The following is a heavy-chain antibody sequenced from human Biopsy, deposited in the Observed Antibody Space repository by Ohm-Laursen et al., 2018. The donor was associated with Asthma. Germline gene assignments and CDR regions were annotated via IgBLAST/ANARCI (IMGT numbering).Heavy chain of an antibody. D-gene: IGHD6-19*01. CDR1: GGTLSNFA. CDR3: ARCQVGYSSGWSLLLKKIYYSGMDV. V-gene: IGHV1-69*13. Sequence: SVKVSCKAPGGTLSNFAISWVRQAPGQGLEWLGGIMTVFETTNYAQKFQGRVTITADESTSTAYMEVTSLRSEDTAIYYCARCQVGYSSGWSLLLKKIYYSGMDVWGQGTAVTVSS. J-gene: IGHJ6*02. CDR2: IMTVFETT.